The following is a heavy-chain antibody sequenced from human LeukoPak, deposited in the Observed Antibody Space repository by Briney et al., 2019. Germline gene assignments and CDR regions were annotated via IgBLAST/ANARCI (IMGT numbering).Heavy chain of an antibody. CDR1: GGSISSYY. Sequence: SETLSLTCTVSGGSISSYYWSWIRQPPGKGLEWIGYIYYSGNTNYNPSLKSRVTISVDTSKNQFSLKLTSVTAADTAVYYCARGPQAARHNEFDPWGQGTLVTVSS. J-gene: IGHJ5*02. V-gene: IGHV4-59*01. CDR2: IYYSGNT. CDR3: ARGPQAARHNEFDP. D-gene: IGHD6-13*01.